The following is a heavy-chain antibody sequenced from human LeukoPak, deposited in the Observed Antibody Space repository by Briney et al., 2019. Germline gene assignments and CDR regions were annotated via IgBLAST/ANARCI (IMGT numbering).Heavy chain of an antibody. CDR3: ARLYGSGSYFWFDP. Sequence: ASVKVSCKASGNTFTGNYMHWVRQAPGQGLEWMGWINPNSGGTNYAQKLQGRVTMTRNTSISTAYMELSSLRSEDTAVYYCARLYGSGSYFWFDPWGQGTLVTVSS. CDR2: INPNSGGT. CDR1: GNTFTGNY. J-gene: IGHJ5*02. V-gene: IGHV1-2*02. D-gene: IGHD3-10*01.